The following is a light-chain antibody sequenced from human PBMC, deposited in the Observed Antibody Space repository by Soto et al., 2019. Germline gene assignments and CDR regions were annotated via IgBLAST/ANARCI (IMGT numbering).Light chain of an antibody. J-gene: IGKJ1*01. CDR2: AAY. CDR1: HSITSW. Sequence: DIQMTHSPSTLSASFADRVTITYRASHSITSWLAWYQQTPGKAHQLLMYAAYTLESGAQSRFSGSGSGTEFPLTIRSLQPDDSATHYCKQYNSYAGTFGQGTKVDIK. V-gene: IGKV1-5*01. CDR3: KQYNSYAGT.